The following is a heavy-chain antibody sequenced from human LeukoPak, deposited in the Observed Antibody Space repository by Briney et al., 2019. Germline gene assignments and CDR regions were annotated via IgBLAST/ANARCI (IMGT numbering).Heavy chain of an antibody. CDR3: ARDRGVVQGRPYYYYYYGMDV. CDR1: GFTFSDYY. J-gene: IGHJ6*02. CDR2: ISSSGSTI. D-gene: IGHD3-10*02. V-gene: IGHV3-11*01. Sequence: PGGSLRLSCAASGFTFSDYYMSWIRQAPGKGLEWVSYISSSGSTIYYADSVKGRFTISRDNAKNSLYLQMNSLRAEDTAVYYCARDRGVVQGRPYYYYYYGMDVWGQGTTVTVSS.